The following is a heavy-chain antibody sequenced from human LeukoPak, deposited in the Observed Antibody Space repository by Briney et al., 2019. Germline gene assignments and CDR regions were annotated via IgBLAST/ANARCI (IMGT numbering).Heavy chain of an antibody. J-gene: IGHJ4*02. CDR2: ISSSSSTI. CDR1: GFTFSSYS. V-gene: IGHV3-48*04. Sequence: GGSLRLSCAASGFTFSSYSMNWVRQAPGKGLEWVSFISSSSSTIYYADSVKGRFTISRDNAKNSLYLQMNSLIAEDTAVCYCATDRGGSYSAIDYWGQRTLVTVSS. D-gene: IGHD1-26*01. CDR3: ATDRGGSYSAIDY.